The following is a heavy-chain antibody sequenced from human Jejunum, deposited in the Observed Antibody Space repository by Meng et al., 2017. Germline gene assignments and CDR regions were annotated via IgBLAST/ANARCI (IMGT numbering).Heavy chain of an antibody. V-gene: IGHV4-59*01. J-gene: IGHJ3*02. D-gene: IGHD3-3*01. Sequence: SETLSLTCTVSGGSITSYYWGWIRQPPGKSLGWIGYIYYRGNTNYNPSLKSRVTISVDTSKLQFSLKLSSVTATDTAVYYCARKSHLEWSSGALDIWGQGTMVTVSS. CDR3: ARKSHLEWSSGALDI. CDR2: IYYRGNT. CDR1: GGSITSYY.